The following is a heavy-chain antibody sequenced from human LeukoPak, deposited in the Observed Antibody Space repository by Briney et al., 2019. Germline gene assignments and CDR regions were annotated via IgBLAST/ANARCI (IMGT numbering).Heavy chain of an antibody. D-gene: IGHD3-9*01. CDR2: ITGSGGNT. CDR3: ATLPRGPTGYVGWGGEDY. J-gene: IGHJ4*02. V-gene: IGHV3-23*01. Sequence: QPGGSLRLSCAASGFTFSSYAMSWVRQAPGKGLQWVSAITGSGGNTYYAESVKGRFTISRDNSDNTLYLRMNSLRAEDTAVYYCATLPRGPTGYVGWGGEDYWGQGTLITVSS. CDR1: GFTFSSYA.